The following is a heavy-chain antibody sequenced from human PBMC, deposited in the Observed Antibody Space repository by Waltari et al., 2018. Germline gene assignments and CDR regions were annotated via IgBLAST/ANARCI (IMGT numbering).Heavy chain of an antibody. CDR1: GGSISSSNW. CDR2: IYHSEST. D-gene: IGHD3-22*01. CDR3: ARSDSSCYWYFDY. Sequence: QVQLQQWGAGLLKPSETLSLTCAVPGGSISSSNWWSWVPQPPGKGLEWIGEIYHSESTNYNPSLKSRVTISVDKSKNQFSLKLSSVTAADTAVYYCARSDSSCYWYFDYWGQGTLVTVSS. V-gene: IGHV4-4*02. J-gene: IGHJ4*02.